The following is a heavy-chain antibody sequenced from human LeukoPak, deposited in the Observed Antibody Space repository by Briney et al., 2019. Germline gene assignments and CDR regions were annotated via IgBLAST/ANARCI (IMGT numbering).Heavy chain of an antibody. J-gene: IGHJ4*02. CDR1: GFSLSSSA. Sequence: GGSLRLSCAASGFSLSSSAMRWVRGAPREGLEWVAVIWYDGSNKYYADSVKGRFTISRDNSKNTLYLQMNSLKTEDTAVYCCTTADSSGRFLIDYWGQGTLVTVSS. CDR3: TTADSSGRFLIDY. V-gene: IGHV3-33*08. CDR2: IWYDGSNK. D-gene: IGHD3-22*01.